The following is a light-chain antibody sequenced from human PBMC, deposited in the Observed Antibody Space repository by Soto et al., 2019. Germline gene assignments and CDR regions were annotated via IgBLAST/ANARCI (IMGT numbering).Light chain of an antibody. CDR3: QQYGSPPTFT. CDR1: QNIYSN. J-gene: IGKJ3*01. CDR2: RAS. Sequence: IVMTQSPATLSVSPGERATLSCRTSQNIYSNVAWYQQRPGQAPRLLIYRASTRAPGIPARFSGSGSGTEFTLTISSLQSEDFTVYYCQQYGSPPTFTFGPGTKVDMK. V-gene: IGKV3-15*01.